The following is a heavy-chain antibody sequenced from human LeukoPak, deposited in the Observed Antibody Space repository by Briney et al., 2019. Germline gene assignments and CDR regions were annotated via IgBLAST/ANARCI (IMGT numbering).Heavy chain of an antibody. D-gene: IGHD1-14*01. CDR1: GGSISSSSYY. CDR2: IYYSGSP. Sequence: SETLSLTCTVSGGSISSSSYYWGWIRQPPGKGLEWIGSIYYSGSPYYNPSLKSRVTISVDTSKNQFSLRLSSVTAADTAVYYCARGMGTLLGRALDIWGQGTMVTVFS. J-gene: IGHJ3*02. CDR3: ARGMGTLLGRALDI. V-gene: IGHV4-39*07.